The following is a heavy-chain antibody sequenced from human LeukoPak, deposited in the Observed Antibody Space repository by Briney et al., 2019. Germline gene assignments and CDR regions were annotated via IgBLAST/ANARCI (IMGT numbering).Heavy chain of an antibody. CDR2: IKQDASEK. Sequence: GGSLRLSCAPSGFTFSSFWMSWVRQAPGKGLEWVANIKQDASEKYYVDSVKGRFTISRDNAKNSLYLQMNSLRAEDTAVYYCARKAYGLDVWGKGTTSPSPQ. J-gene: IGHJ6*04. CDR1: GFTFSSFW. V-gene: IGHV3-7*03. CDR3: ARKAYGLDV.